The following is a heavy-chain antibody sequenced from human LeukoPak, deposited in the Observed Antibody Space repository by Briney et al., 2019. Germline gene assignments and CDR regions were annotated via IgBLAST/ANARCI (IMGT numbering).Heavy chain of an antibody. D-gene: IGHD5-24*01. CDR2: INYSGST. J-gene: IGHJ4*02. CDR3: ARSEMGGYTFDH. Sequence: SETLSLTCTVSGGSISNFHWNWIRQPPGKGLEYIGYINYSGSTNYNPSLKSRVTISVDRSKNQFSLKVSSVTAADTAVYYCARSEMGGYTFDHWGQGTLVTVSS. V-gene: IGHV4-59*01. CDR1: GGSISNFH.